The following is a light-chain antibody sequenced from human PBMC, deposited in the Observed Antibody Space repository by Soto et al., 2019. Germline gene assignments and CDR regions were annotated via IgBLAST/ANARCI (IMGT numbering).Light chain of an antibody. V-gene: IGKV1-5*03. CDR2: KAS. J-gene: IGKJ2*01. Sequence: DIQMIQSPSTLSASVGDRVTITCRASQSISSWLAWYQQRPGKAPKLLIYKASSLESGVPSRFSGRESGTEFTLTISSLQPDDFATYYCQQYDNYPLTFGQGTKLEI. CDR1: QSISSW. CDR3: QQYDNYPLT.